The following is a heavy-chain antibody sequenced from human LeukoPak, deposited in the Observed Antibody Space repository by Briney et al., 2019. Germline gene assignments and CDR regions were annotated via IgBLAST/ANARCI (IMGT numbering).Heavy chain of an antibody. CDR2: IKSHIDGGTI. CDR1: GFTFSNAW. Sequence: GGSLRLSCAASGFTFSNAWMSWVRQAPGKGLEWVGRIKSHIDGGTIDYAAPVKGRFTISRDDSKNSLYLQMNSLRAEDTAVYYCARDGPGNPMVRGVNTALDYWGQGTLVTVSS. J-gene: IGHJ4*02. CDR3: ARDGPGNPMVRGVNTALDY. D-gene: IGHD3-10*01. V-gene: IGHV3-15*01.